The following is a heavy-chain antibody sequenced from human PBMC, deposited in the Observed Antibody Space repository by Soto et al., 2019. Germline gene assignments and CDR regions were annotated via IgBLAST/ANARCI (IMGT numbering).Heavy chain of an antibody. CDR3: ARAHDQLLFRCAFDI. J-gene: IGHJ3*02. Sequence: QVQLVQSGAGVKKPGSSVKVSCKASGCTFSSYAISWVRQAPGQGLEWMGGIIPIFGTANYAQKFQGRVTITADESTSTAYMELSSLRSEDRTVYYCARAHDQLLFRCAFDIWGQGTMVTVSS. CDR1: GCTFSSYA. D-gene: IGHD2-2*01. V-gene: IGHV1-69*12. CDR2: IIPIFGTA.